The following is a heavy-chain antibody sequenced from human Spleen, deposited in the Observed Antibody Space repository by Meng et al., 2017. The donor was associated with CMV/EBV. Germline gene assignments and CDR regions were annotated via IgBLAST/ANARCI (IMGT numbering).Heavy chain of an antibody. D-gene: IGHD2-2*01. V-gene: IGHV3-11*01. Sequence: GESLRLSCAASGFTFSDYYMSWIRQAPGKGLEWVSYISSSGSTIYYADSVKGRFTISRDNAKNSLYLQMNSLRAEDTAVYYCASGYCSSTSCSYDAFDIWGQGTMVTVSS. CDR1: GFTFSDYY. CDR3: ASGYCSSTSCSYDAFDI. CDR2: ISSSGSTI. J-gene: IGHJ3*02.